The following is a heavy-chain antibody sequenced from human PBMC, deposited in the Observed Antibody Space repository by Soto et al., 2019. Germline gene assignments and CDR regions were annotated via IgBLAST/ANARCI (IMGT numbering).Heavy chain of an antibody. Sequence: PGGSLRLSCAASGFTVSSNYMSWVRQAPGKGLEWVSVIYSGGSTYYADSVKGRFTISRDNSKNTLYLQMNSLRAEDTAVYYCARGPDSKRLDVWGKGTTVTVSS. CDR2: IYSGGST. J-gene: IGHJ6*04. CDR3: ARGPDSKRLDV. CDR1: GFTVSSNY. V-gene: IGHV3-66*01. D-gene: IGHD4-4*01.